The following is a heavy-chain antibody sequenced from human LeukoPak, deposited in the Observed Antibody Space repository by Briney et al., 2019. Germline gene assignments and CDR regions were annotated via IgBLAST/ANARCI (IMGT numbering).Heavy chain of an antibody. D-gene: IGHD6-13*01. V-gene: IGHV3-9*01. CDR3: AKDGAAAGTNYYYYYMDV. J-gene: IGHJ6*03. CDR2: ISWNSGSI. CDR1: GFTFDDYA. Sequence: GGSLRLSCAASGFTFDDYAMHWVRQAPGKGLEWVSGISWNSGSIGYADSVKGRFTISRDNAKNSLYLQMNSLKAEDTALYYCAKDGAAAGTNYYYYYMDVWGKGTTVTVSS.